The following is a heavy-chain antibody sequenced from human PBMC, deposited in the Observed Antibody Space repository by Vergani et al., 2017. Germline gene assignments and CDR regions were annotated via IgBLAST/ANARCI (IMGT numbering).Heavy chain of an antibody. V-gene: IGHV5-51*01. J-gene: IGHJ6*02. CDR1: GYSFTSYW. CDR2: IYPGDSDT. Sequence: EVQLVQSGAEVKKPGEPLKISCKGSGYSFTSYWIGWVRQMPGKGLEWMGIIYPGDSDTRYSPSFQGQGTISAGKSISTAYLQGSSLKASDTAMYYWARRSCRTLLMDVWGRGTTVTGSS. D-gene: IGHD1-14*01. CDR3: ARRSCRTLLMDV.